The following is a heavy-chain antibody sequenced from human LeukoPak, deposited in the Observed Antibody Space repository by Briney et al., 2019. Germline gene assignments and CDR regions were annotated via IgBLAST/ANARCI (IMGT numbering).Heavy chain of an antibody. D-gene: IGHD3-9*01. Sequence: APVTVSFKPSGYTFTTFPINWVRQAPGQGLEWMGWINTTTGNPTYAQGLTGQFVFSLDTSVSTAYLQITSLKTEDIGVYYCARGHDTTGYFAYWGQGSLVTVSS. J-gene: IGHJ4*02. CDR3: ARGHDTTGYFAY. CDR1: GYTFTTFP. CDR2: INTTTGNP. V-gene: IGHV7-4-1*02.